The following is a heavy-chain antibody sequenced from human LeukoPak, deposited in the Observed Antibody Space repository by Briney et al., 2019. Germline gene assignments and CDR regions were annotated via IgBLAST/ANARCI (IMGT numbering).Heavy chain of an antibody. CDR3: ARLRFYDSTGYSPGHYMDV. Sequence: SETLSLTCSVSGGSISGYYWSWIRQPPGKGLEWIGRLYPGVSPNYNPSLKSRVTMSVDTSKKQFALKLNTVTAADTAVYYCARLRFYDSTGYSPGHYMDVWGKGTTVTVSS. CDR1: GGSISGYY. J-gene: IGHJ6*03. CDR2: LYPGVSP. D-gene: IGHD3-22*01. V-gene: IGHV4-4*07.